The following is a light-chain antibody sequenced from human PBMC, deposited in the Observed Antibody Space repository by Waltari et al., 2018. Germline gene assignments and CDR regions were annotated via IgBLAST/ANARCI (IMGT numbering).Light chain of an antibody. V-gene: IGKV1-5*03. CDR3: QQYSSELYT. J-gene: IGKJ2*01. CDR1: QSISDW. CDR2: KES. Sequence: DIQMTQSPSTLSASVGDRVTITCRASQSISDWLAWYQQNPGKAPKLLIQKESTLKSGVPSRFSGSGSGTEFTLTVTSLQPDDVATYFCQQYSSELYTFGQGTKLEI.